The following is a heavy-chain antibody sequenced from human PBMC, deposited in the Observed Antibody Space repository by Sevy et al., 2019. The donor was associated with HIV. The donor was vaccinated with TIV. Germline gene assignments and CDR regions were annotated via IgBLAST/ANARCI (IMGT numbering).Heavy chain of an antibody. V-gene: IGHV3-23*01. D-gene: IGHD3-22*01. CDR3: AKWRITMIVVVITSHNAFDI. CDR1: GFTFSSYA. J-gene: IGHJ3*02. CDR2: ISGSGGST. Sequence: GGSLRLSCAASGFTFSSYAMSWVRQAPGKGLEWVSAISGSGGSTYYADSVKGRFTSSRDNSKNTLYLQMNSLRAEDTAVYYCAKWRITMIVVVITSHNAFDIWGQGTMVTVSS.